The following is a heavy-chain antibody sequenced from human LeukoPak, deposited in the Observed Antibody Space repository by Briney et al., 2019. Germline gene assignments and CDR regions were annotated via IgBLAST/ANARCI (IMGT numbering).Heavy chain of an antibody. D-gene: IGHD3-16*01. Sequence: SETLSLTCAVYGGSFSGYYWSWIRQPPGKGLEWIGEINHSGSTNYNPSLKSRVTISVDTSKNQFSLKLSSVTAADTAVYYCARLTLEDYVWGSQMFDYWGQGTLVTVSS. CDR2: INHSGST. J-gene: IGHJ4*02. V-gene: IGHV4-34*01. CDR1: GGSFSGYY. CDR3: ARLTLEDYVWGSQMFDY.